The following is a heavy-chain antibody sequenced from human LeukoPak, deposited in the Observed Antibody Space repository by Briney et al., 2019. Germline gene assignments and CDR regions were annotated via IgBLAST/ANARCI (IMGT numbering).Heavy chain of an antibody. Sequence: SETLSLTCAVYGGSFSGYYWSWIRQPPGKGLEWIGEINHSGSTNYNPSLKSRVTISVDTSKNQLSLKLSSVTAADTAVYYCARIPYYYYGMDVWGQGTTVTVSS. CDR3: ARIPYYYYGMDV. V-gene: IGHV4-34*01. CDR1: GGSFSGYY. J-gene: IGHJ6*02. CDR2: INHSGST.